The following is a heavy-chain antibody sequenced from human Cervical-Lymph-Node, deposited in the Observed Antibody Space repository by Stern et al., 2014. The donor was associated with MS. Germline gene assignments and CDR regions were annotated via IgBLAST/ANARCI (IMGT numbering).Heavy chain of an antibody. CDR1: GFTFKNFA. J-gene: IGHJ4*02. CDR2: SGSDGAT. V-gene: IGHV3-23*04. Sequence: EVQLVESGGGLVQPGGSLRLSCVGSGFTFKNFAMTCVRQAPGKGLEWIAGSGSDGATHFADSVRGRFSLSRDNSKNTLYLQMDSLRAEDTAVYYCGKDLFYWSADSWGQGSLVTVSS. D-gene: IGHD3-3*01. CDR3: GKDLFYWSADS.